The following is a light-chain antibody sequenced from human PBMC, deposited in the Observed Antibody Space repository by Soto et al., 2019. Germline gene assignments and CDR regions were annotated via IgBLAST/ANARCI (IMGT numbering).Light chain of an antibody. CDR3: CSYAGSSTFEV. Sequence: QSVLTQPASVSGSPGQSITISCTGTSSDVGSYNLVSWYQQHPGKAPKLMIYEGSKRPSGVSNRFSGSKSGNTDSLTISGLQAEDEADYYCCSYAGSSTFEVFGGGTQLTVL. J-gene: IGLJ2*01. CDR1: SSDVGSYNL. V-gene: IGLV2-23*03. CDR2: EGS.